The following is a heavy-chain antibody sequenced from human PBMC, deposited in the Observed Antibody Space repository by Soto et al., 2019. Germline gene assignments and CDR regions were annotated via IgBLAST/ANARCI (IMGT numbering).Heavy chain of an antibody. J-gene: IGHJ3*02. CDR2: SAGGGDDT. Sequence: GGCMRLSCAAAGLTFSNFSMTWVRQAPRKGLEWVSSAGGGDDTYYAGSVKGRFIISRDNSKSTLSLRLNGLRAEYTAVYYCVKDRMSSNSVWVPFDICGQGPMVTVSS. CDR1: GLTFSNFS. V-gene: IGHV3-23*01. D-gene: IGHD1-26*01. CDR3: VKDRMSSNSVWVPFDI.